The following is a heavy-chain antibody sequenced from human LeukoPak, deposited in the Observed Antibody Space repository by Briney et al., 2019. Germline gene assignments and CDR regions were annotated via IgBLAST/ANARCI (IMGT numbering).Heavy chain of an antibody. V-gene: IGHV3-64*01. CDR1: GFTFSSYA. CDR3: NRRVAGTGYYMDV. D-gene: IGHD6-19*01. J-gene: IGHJ6*03. Sequence: GGSLRLSCAASGFTFSSYAMHWVRQAPGKGLEYVSAISSNGGSTYYANSVKGRFTISRDNSKNTLYLQMGSPRAEDMAVYYCNRRVAGTGYYMDVWGKGTTVTVSS. CDR2: ISSNGGST.